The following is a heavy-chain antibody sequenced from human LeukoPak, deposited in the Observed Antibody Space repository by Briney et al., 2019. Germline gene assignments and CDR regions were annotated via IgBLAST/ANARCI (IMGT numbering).Heavy chain of an antibody. CDR2: IYYSGST. CDR1: GGSISSYY. Sequence: PSETLSLTCTVSGGSISSYYWSWIRQPPGKGLEWIGYIYYSGSTNYNPSLKSRVTISVDTSKNQFSLKLSSVTAADTAVYYCAREGGYYDILTGYYTSRSFDYWGQGTLVTVSS. D-gene: IGHD3-9*01. CDR3: AREGGYYDILTGYYTSRSFDY. J-gene: IGHJ4*02. V-gene: IGHV4-59*01.